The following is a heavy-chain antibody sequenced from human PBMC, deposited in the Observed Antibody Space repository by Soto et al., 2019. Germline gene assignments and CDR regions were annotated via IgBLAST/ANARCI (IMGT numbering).Heavy chain of an antibody. Sequence: EVQLVESGGGLVQPGASLRLSCAASGFSFSTYAMHWVRQAPGKGLEYVSAISSNGGSTYYANSVKGRFTISRDNSKNTLYLQMGSLRAEDMAVYYCARDCPPIGWNWYFDVWGRGTLVTVSS. CDR2: ISSNGGST. V-gene: IGHV3-64*01. J-gene: IGHJ2*01. CDR1: GFSFSTYA. D-gene: IGHD6-19*01. CDR3: ARDCPPIGWNWYFDV.